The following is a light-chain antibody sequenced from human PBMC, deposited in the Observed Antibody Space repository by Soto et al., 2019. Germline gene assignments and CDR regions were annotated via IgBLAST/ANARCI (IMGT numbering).Light chain of an antibody. CDR2: EVN. CDR1: SSDVGGYNY. CDR3: KSYAGSNTYV. V-gene: IGLV2-8*01. Sequence: QSVLTQPPSASGSPGRSVTISCTGTSSDVGGYNYVSWYQQHPGKAPKLVIFEVNKRPSGVPDRFSGSKSGNTASLTVSGLQAADEADYFCKSYAGSNTYVFGSGTKVTVL. J-gene: IGLJ1*01.